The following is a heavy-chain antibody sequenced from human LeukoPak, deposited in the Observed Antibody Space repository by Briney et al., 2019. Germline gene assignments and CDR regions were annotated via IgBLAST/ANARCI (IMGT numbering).Heavy chain of an antibody. Sequence: GGSLRLSCAASGFSFSFSTMHWVRQAPGKGLEWVSSIISYSSYIYYADSVKGRFTISRDNAKNSLYLQMNSLRAEDTAVYYCAELGITMIGGVWGKGTTVTISS. D-gene: IGHD3-10*02. J-gene: IGHJ6*04. CDR1: GFSFSFST. CDR2: IISYSSYI. CDR3: AELGITMIGGV. V-gene: IGHV3-21*01.